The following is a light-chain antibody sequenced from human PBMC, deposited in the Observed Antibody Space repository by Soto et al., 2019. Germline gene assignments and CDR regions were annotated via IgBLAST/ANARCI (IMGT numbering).Light chain of an antibody. J-gene: IGLJ3*02. CDR1: ISNIGSNYD. CDR3: AAWDDSLNGWV. V-gene: IGLV1-40*01. CDR2: GYT. Sequence: QSVLTQPPSVSGAPGQTVTISCAGTISNIGSNYDVHWYQHLPGTAPKLLIFGYTNRPSGVPDRFSGSKSGTSASLAISGLQSDDEANYYCAAWDDSLNGWVFGGGTKLIVL.